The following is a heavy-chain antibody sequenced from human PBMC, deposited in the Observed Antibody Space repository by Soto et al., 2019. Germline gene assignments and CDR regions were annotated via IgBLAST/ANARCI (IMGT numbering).Heavy chain of an antibody. V-gene: IGHV4-59*11. Sequence: SETLSLTCSVSDVSISSHYWSWIRQPPGKALEWIGYIYNSGNTYYNPSLEGRVTISVETSKNQISLKLRSVTAADTAVYYCSRPNQGDYAFDIWGPGTLVTVSS. D-gene: IGHD2-21*02. J-gene: IGHJ3*02. CDR2: IYNSGNT. CDR1: DVSISSHY. CDR3: SRPNQGDYAFDI.